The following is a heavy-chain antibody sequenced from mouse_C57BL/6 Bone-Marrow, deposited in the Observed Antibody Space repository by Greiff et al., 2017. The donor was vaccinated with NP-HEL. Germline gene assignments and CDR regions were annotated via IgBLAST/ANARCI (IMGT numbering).Heavy chain of an antibody. CDR1: GFDFSRYW. D-gene: IGHD1-1*01. J-gene: IGHJ1*03. CDR3: ARPRLRYYWYMDV. V-gene: IGHV4-1*01. Sequence: EVHLVESGGGLVQPGGSLKLSCAASGFDFSRYWMSWVRRAPGKGLEWIGEINPDSSTINYAPSLKDKFIISRDNAKKAQNLQMSKMSSEDTAHYYGARPRLRYYWYMDVWGKGTSVTVSS. CDR2: INPDSSTI.